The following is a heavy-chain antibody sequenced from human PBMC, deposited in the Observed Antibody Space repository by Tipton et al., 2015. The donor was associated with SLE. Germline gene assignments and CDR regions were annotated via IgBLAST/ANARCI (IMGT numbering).Heavy chain of an antibody. V-gene: IGHV4-59*11. CDR3: ATGSRTGTTD. CDR2: IYYSGST. Sequence: TLSLTCTVSGGSISSHYWSWIRQPPGKGLEWIGYIYYSGSTNYNPSLKSRVTISVDTSKNQFSLKLSSVTAADTAVYYCATGSRTGTTDWGQGTLVTVSS. CDR1: GGSISSHY. J-gene: IGHJ4*02. D-gene: IGHD1-7*01.